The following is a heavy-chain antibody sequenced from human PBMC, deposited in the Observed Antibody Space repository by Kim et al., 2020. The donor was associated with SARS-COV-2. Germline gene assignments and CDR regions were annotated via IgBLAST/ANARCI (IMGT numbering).Heavy chain of an antibody. J-gene: IGHJ6*02. Sequence: GESLRLSCAASGFTFDDYAMHWVRQAPGKGLEWVSRINWNGGSVDYADSVKGRFTISRDNAKNSLHLQMNSLRTEDTALYYCAKENSEYGSGSSDYDMDVWGQGTTVIVS. D-gene: IGHD3-10*01. V-gene: IGHV3-9*01. CDR3: AKENSEYGSGSSDYDMDV. CDR1: GFTFDDYA. CDR2: INWNGGSV.